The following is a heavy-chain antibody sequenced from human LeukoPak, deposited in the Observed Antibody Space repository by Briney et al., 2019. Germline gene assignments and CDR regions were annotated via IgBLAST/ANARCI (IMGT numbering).Heavy chain of an antibody. CDR1: GGSTSSYY. Sequence: SETLSLTCSVSGGSTSSYYWSWIRQPPGKGLEWIGHIYYSGSTNYNPSLKSRVTILVGTSKNQFSLKLSSVTAADTALYYCARGGGSYRIDYWGQGTLVTVSS. J-gene: IGHJ4*02. CDR2: IYYSGST. V-gene: IGHV4-59*01. D-gene: IGHD1-26*01. CDR3: ARGGGSYRIDY.